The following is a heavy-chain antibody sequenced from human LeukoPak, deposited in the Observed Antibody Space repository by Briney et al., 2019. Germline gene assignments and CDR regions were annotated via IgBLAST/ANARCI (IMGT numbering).Heavy chain of an antibody. CDR2: ISGSGGST. J-gene: IGHJ4*02. V-gene: IGHV3-23*01. Sequence: GGSLRLSCAASGFTFSSYAMSWVRQAPGKGLEWVSAISGSGGSTYYADSVKGRFTISRDNSKNTLYLQMNRLRAEDTAVYYCAKSLVRGVPYTPDYWGQGTLVSVSS. D-gene: IGHD3-10*01. CDR1: GFTFSSYA. CDR3: AKSLVRGVPYTPDY.